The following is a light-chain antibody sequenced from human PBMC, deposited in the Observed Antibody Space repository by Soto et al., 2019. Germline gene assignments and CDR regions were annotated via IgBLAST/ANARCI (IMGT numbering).Light chain of an antibody. V-gene: IGKV4-1*01. CDR2: WAS. CDR1: QSVLYTSNNKNY. Sequence: DIVMTQSPDSLAVSLGERATINCKSSQSVLYTSNNKNYLAWYQQKPGQPPKLLIYWASTRESGVPDRFSGSGSGTDFTLTISSLQAEDVAVYYCQQYSDTPRTFGQGTKVENK. J-gene: IGKJ1*01. CDR3: QQYSDTPRT.